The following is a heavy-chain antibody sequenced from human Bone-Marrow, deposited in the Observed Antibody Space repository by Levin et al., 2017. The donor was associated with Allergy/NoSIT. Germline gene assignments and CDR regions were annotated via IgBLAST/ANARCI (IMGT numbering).Heavy chain of an antibody. V-gene: IGHV4-59*01. D-gene: IGHD2-15*01. CDR1: GGSISSYY. Sequence: SETLSLTCTVSGGSISSYYWSWIRQPPGKGLEWIGYIYYSGSTNYNPSLKSRVTISVDTSKNQFSLKLSSVTAADTAVYYCARDIRYCSGGSCSHWFDPWGQGTLVTVSS. CDR2: IYYSGST. J-gene: IGHJ5*02. CDR3: ARDIRYCSGGSCSHWFDP.